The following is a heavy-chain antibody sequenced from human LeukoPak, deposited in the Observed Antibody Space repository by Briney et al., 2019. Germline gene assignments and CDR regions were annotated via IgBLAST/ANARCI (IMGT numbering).Heavy chain of an antibody. CDR3: ARSEAVAGGGGHDY. CDR2: ISYDGSNK. V-gene: IGHV3-30*04. D-gene: IGHD6-19*01. Sequence: PGGSLRLSCAASGFTFSSYAMHWVRQAPGKGLEWVAVISYDGSNKYYADSVKGRFTISRDNSKNTLYLQMNSLRAEDTAVYYCARSEAVAGGGGHDYWGQGTLVTVSS. CDR1: GFTFSSYA. J-gene: IGHJ4*02.